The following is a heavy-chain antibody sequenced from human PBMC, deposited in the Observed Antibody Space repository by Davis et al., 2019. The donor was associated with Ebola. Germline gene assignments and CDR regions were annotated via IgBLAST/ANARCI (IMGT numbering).Heavy chain of an antibody. Sequence: PGGSLRLSCAASGFVFRRHAMNWVRQTPGKGLEWVSFIRFDSSDKYYADSVKGRFTISRDNAKNSLYLQMNSLRVEDTALYYCAKSGLDVWGQGTTVTVSS. CDR3: AKSGLDV. V-gene: IGHV3-30*02. CDR1: GFVFRRHA. J-gene: IGHJ6*02. CDR2: IRFDSSDK.